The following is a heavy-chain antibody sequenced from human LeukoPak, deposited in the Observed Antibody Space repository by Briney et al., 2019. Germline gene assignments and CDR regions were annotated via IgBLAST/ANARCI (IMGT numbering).Heavy chain of an antibody. CDR3: AKLKQLDYFDY. CDR2: ISGSGGST. Sequence: GGSLRLSCAASGFTFSSYAMSWVRQAPGKGLEWVSAISGSGGSTYYADSVKGRFTISRDSSNNTLYLQMNSLRAEDTAVYYCAKLKQLDYFDYWGQGTLVTVSS. D-gene: IGHD6-13*01. J-gene: IGHJ4*02. V-gene: IGHV3-23*01. CDR1: GFTFSSYA.